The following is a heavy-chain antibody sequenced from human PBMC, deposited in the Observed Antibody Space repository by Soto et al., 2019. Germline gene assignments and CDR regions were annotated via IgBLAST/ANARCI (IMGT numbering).Heavy chain of an antibody. CDR1: GFTFSSYA. CDR2: ISGSGGST. CDR3: AKRMYNDMRSGLDV. J-gene: IGHJ6*02. Sequence: EVQLLESGGGLGQPGGSLRLSCEASGFTFSSYAMSWGRQAPGKGLEWVAGISGSGGSTYYADSVRGRFTISRDNSKNTVYLQMHSLRVEDRAVYYCAKRMYNDMRSGLDVWGQGTTVTVSS. D-gene: IGHD1-1*01. V-gene: IGHV3-23*01.